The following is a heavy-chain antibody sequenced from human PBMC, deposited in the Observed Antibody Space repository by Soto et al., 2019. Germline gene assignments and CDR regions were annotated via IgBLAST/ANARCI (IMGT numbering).Heavy chain of an antibody. D-gene: IGHD5-18*01. CDR2: IYYSGST. Sequence: PSETLALTCTVPGGSISSGDYDWSWIRQPPGKGLEWIGYIYYSGSTYYNPSLKSRVTISVDTSKNQFSLKLSSVTAAETAVYYCARAERGYYYYYYGMDVWGQGTTVTVSS. CDR1: GGSISSGDYD. V-gene: IGHV4-30-4*02. J-gene: IGHJ6*02. CDR3: ARAERGYYYYYYGMDV.